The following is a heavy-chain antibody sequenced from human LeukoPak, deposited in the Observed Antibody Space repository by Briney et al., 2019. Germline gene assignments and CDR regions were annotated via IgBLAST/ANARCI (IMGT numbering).Heavy chain of an antibody. D-gene: IGHD1-1*01. Sequence: PGGSLRLSCAASGFTFSSYGMHWVRQAPGKGLEWVAVIWYDGSNKYYADSVKGRFTISRDNSKNTLYLQMNSLRAEDTAVYYCAKALQLERPVYMDVWGKGTTVTVSS. CDR2: IWYDGSNK. V-gene: IGHV3-33*06. J-gene: IGHJ6*03. CDR1: GFTFSSYG. CDR3: AKALQLERPVYMDV.